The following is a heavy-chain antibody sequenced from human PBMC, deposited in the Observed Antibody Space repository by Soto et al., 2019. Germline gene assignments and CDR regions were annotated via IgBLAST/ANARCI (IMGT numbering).Heavy chain of an antibody. CDR2: ISGSGGST. CDR3: AKDGRAPYDFWSGYPYGMDV. J-gene: IGHJ6*02. CDR1: GFTFSSYA. D-gene: IGHD3-3*01. Sequence: GGSLRLSCAASGFTFSSYAMSWVRQAPGKGLEWVSAISGSGGSTYYADSVEGRFTISRDNSKNTLYLQMNSLRAEDTAVYYCAKDGRAPYDFWSGYPYGMDVWGQGTTVTVSS. V-gene: IGHV3-23*01.